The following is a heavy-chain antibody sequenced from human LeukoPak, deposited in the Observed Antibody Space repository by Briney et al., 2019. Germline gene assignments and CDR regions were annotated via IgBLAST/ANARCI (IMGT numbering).Heavy chain of an antibody. CDR3: ARGVYIAAAQYGY. V-gene: IGHV4-59*01. CDR1: GGSISSYY. CDR2: IYYSGTT. J-gene: IGHJ4*02. Sequence: PSETLSLTGTVSGGSISSYYWSWIRQPPGKGLEWIGYIYYSGTTNYNPSLKSRVTISVDTSKNQFSLKLSSVTAADTAVYYCARGVYIAAAQYGYWGQGTLVSVSS. D-gene: IGHD6-13*01.